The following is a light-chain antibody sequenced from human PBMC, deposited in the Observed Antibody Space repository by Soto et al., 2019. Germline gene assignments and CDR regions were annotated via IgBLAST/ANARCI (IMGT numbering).Light chain of an antibody. CDR1: SSDVGSYNR. Sequence: QSVLTQPASVSGSPGQSITISCTGTSSDVGSYNRVSWYQQHPDKAPKLMIYEGSTRPSGVSNRFSGSKSGNTASLTISGLQAEYEADYYCCSYAGSSTYVFGTGTKLTVL. CDR3: CSYAGSSTYV. J-gene: IGLJ1*01. V-gene: IGLV2-23*01. CDR2: EGS.